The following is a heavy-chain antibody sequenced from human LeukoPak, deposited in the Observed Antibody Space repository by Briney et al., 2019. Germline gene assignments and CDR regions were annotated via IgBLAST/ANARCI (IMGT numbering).Heavy chain of an antibody. Sequence: GGSLRLSCAASGFSFSTFAMSWVRQAPGKGLEWVSTLTHTGLTTYYADAVKGRFTISRDNSKNTLYLQMNSLRAEDTAVYFCARYDYGLDDWGQGTLVTVSS. V-gene: IGHV3-23*01. D-gene: IGHD4-17*01. CDR3: ARYDYGLDD. CDR2: LTHTGLTT. CDR1: GFSFSTFA. J-gene: IGHJ4*02.